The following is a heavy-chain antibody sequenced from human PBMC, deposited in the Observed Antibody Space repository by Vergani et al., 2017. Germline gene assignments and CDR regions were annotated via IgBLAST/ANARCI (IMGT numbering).Heavy chain of an antibody. J-gene: IGHJ3*02. CDR3: ARPNSSSPGAFDI. CDR1: GGSISSSSYY. Sequence: QVQLQQWGPGLVTPSETLSLTCTVSGGSISSSSYYWGWIRQPPGKGLEWIGSIYYSGSTYYNPSLKSRVTISVDTSKNQFSLKLSSVTAADTAMYYCARPNSSSPGAFDIWGQGTMVTVSS. CDR2: IYYSGST. D-gene: IGHD6-6*01. V-gene: IGHV4-39*01.